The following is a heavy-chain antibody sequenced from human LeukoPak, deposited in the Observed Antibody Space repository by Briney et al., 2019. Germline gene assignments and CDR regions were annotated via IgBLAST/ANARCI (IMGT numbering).Heavy chain of an antibody. CDR2: ISSSGSTI. D-gene: IGHD3-22*01. Sequence: GGSLRLSCAASGFTFSDYYMSWIRQAPGKGLEWVSYISSSGSTIYYADSVKGRFTISRDNAKNSLYLQMNSLRAEDTAVHYCARAQSYYYDSTGYYYWGQGTLVTVSS. V-gene: IGHV3-11*04. CDR3: ARAQSYYYDSTGYYY. CDR1: GFTFSDYY. J-gene: IGHJ4*02.